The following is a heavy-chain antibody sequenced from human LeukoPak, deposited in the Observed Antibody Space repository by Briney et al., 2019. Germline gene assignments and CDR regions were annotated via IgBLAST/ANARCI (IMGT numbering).Heavy chain of an antibody. CDR3: ARDRVGATYCFDY. D-gene: IGHD1-26*01. J-gene: IGHJ4*02. CDR2: IWYDGSNK. Sequence: GGSLRLSCAASGFTFSSYGMHWVRQAPGKGLEWVAVIWYDGSNKYYADSVKGRFTISRDNSKNTLYLQMNSLRAEDTAVYYCARDRVGATYCFDYWGQGTLVTVSS. CDR1: GFTFSSYG. V-gene: IGHV3-33*01.